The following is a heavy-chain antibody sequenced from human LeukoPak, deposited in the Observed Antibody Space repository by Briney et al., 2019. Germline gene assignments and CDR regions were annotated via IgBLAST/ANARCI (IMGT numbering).Heavy chain of an antibody. D-gene: IGHD3-3*01. CDR3: ARVRRFGPKWFDP. CDR1: GGSISSYY. V-gene: IGHV4-59*08. Sequence: PSETLSLTCTVSGGSISSYYWSWIRQPPGKGLEWIGYIYYSGSTYYNPSLKSRVTISVDTSKNQFSLKLSSVTAADTAVYYCARVRRFGPKWFDPWGQGTLVTVSS. J-gene: IGHJ5*02. CDR2: IYYSGST.